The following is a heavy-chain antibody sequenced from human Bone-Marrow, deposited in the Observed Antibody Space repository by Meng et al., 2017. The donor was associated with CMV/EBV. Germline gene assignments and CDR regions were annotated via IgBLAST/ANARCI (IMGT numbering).Heavy chain of an antibody. D-gene: IGHD3-3*01. Sequence: YAISWVRPAPGQGLEWMGGIIPIFGTANYAQKFQGRVTITTDESTSTAYMELSSLRSEDTAVYYCARDPGGDFWSGYSTNRRYFDYWGQGTLVTVSS. V-gene: IGHV1-69*05. CDR1: YA. CDR3: ARDPGGDFWSGYSTNRRYFDY. J-gene: IGHJ4*02. CDR2: IIPIFGTA.